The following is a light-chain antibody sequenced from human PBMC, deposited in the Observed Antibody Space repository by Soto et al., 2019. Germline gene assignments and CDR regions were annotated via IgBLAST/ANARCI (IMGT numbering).Light chain of an antibody. CDR3: QTWGTGSWV. CDR1: SGHNTYA. CDR2: LNSDGSH. Sequence: QSVLTQSPSASASLGASVKLTCTLSSGHNTYAIAWHQQQPEKGPRYLMKLNSDGSHSKGDGIPNRFSGSSSGAERYLTISSLQSEDEADYSCQTWGTGSWVFGGGTKVTVL. V-gene: IGLV4-69*01. J-gene: IGLJ3*02.